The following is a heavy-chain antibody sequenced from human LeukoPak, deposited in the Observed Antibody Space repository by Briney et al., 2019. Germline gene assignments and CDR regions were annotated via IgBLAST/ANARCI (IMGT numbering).Heavy chain of an antibody. CDR1: GGSISSYY. D-gene: IGHD3-3*01. J-gene: IGHJ4*02. Sequence: SETLSLTCTVSGGSISSYYWSWIRQPAGKAPEWIGRIYSSGIINYNPSLKSRVTMSLDNSKNQLSLKLSYVAAADTAVYYCARDTGKSGYPDYWGQGTLVTVSS. CDR3: ARDTGKSGYPDY. V-gene: IGHV4-4*07. CDR2: IYSSGII.